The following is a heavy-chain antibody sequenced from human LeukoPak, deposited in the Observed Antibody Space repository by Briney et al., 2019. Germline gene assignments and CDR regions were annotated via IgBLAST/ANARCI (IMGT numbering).Heavy chain of an antibody. CDR3: AKDNSPGWFGP. D-gene: IGHD4-11*01. V-gene: IGHV3-23*01. J-gene: IGHJ5*02. CDR1: GFTFSSSP. Sequence: WGSLRLSCAASGFTFSSSPMNWVRQAPGKGLEWVSGISGGGDTTFYADSVKGRFTMSRDNSKNTLYLQMNSLRAEDTAIYYCAKDNSPGWFGPWGQGTLVTVSS. CDR2: ISGGGDTT.